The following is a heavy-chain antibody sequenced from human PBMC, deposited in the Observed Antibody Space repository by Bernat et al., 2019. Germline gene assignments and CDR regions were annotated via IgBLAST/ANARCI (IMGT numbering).Heavy chain of an antibody. CDR2: INSDGSST. CDR3: ARDGGNYWGWFDP. D-gene: IGHD1-26*01. V-gene: IGHV3-74*01. Sequence: EVQLVESGGGLVQPGGSLRLSCAASGFTFSSYWMHWVRQAPGKGLGWVSRINSDGSSTSYADSVKGRFTISRDNAKNTVYVQMNSLRAEDTAVYYCARDGGNYWGWFDPWGQGTLVTVSS. J-gene: IGHJ5*02. CDR1: GFTFSSYW.